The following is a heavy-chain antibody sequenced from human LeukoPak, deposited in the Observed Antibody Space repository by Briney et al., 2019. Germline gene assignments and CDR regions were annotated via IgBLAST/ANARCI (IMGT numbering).Heavy chain of an antibody. CDR2: IIPIFGTA. Sequence: ASVKVSCKASGGTFSSYAISWVRQAPGQGLEWMGGIIPIFGTANYAQKFQGRVTMTRDTSTSTVYMELSSLRSEDTAVYYCARGLLRGVRGVLAIWGQGTLVTVSS. V-gene: IGHV1-69*05. CDR1: GGTFSSYA. CDR3: ARGLLRGVRGVLAI. D-gene: IGHD3-10*01. J-gene: IGHJ4*02.